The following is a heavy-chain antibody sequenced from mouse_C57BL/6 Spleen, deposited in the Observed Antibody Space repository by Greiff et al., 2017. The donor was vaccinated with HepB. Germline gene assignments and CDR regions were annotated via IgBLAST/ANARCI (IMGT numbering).Heavy chain of an antibody. V-gene: IGHV1-20*01. D-gene: IGHD1-1*01. CDR1: GYSFTGYF. CDR2: INPYNGDT. Sequence: VQLQQSGPELVKPGDSVKISCKASGYSFTGYFMNWVMQSHGKSLEWIGRINPYNGDTFYNQKFKGKATLTADKSSSTAYMQLSSLTSEDSAVYFCARSVVATPYYFGYWGQGTTLTVSS. J-gene: IGHJ2*01. CDR3: ARSVVATPYYFGY.